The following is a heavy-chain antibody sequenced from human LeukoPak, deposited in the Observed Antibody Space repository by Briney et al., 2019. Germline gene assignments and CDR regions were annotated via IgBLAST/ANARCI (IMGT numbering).Heavy chain of an antibody. Sequence: GSGPTRVNPTQSLTLTCTFSGFSLSTSGMCVSWIRQPPGKALEWLARIDWDDDKYYSTSLKTRLTISKDTSKNQVVLTMTNMDPVDTATYYCARSYIWGSYRYTPYFDYWGRGTLVTVSS. CDR1: GFSLSTSGMC. CDR3: ARSYIWGSYRYTPYFDY. D-gene: IGHD3-16*02. J-gene: IGHJ4*02. CDR2: IDWDDDK. V-gene: IGHV2-70*11.